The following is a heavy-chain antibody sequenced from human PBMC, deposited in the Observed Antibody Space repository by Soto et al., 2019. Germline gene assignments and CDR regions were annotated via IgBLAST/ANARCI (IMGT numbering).Heavy chain of an antibody. Sequence: GSLRLSCAASGFTFSSYGMHWVRQAPGKGLEWVAVIWYDGSNKYYADSVKGRFTISRDNSKNTLYLQMNSLRAEDTAVYYCARRYCSGGSCQNALDVWGKGTTVTSPQ. CDR3: ARRYCSGGSCQNALDV. V-gene: IGHV3-33*01. D-gene: IGHD2-15*01. CDR1: GFTFSSYG. J-gene: IGHJ6*04. CDR2: IWYDGSNK.